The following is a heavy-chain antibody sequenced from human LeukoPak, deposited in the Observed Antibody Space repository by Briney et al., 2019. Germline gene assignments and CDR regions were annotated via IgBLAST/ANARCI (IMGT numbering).Heavy chain of an antibody. CDR1: GFTFTRYA. J-gene: IGHJ4*02. D-gene: IGHD2-15*01. CDR3: AKASDIVVVVAATLDY. Sequence: GGSLRLSCAASGFTFTRYAMSWVRQAPGKGLEWVSAISGSGGSTYYADSVKGRFTISRDNSKNTLYLQMNSLRAEDTAVYYCAKASDIVVVVAATLDYWGQGTLVTVSS. CDR2: ISGSGGST. V-gene: IGHV3-23*01.